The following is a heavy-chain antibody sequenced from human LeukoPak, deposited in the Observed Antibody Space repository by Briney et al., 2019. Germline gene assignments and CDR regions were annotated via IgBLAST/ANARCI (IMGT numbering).Heavy chain of an antibody. CDR2: ISYSGST. CDR3: AREPGFDSSGYLNWFDP. CDR1: GGSISSGSHF. Sequence: SETLSLTCTVSGGSISSGSHFWAWIRQPPGKGLEWIACISYSGSTKYNPSLKSRVTISVDTSKNQLSLKLSSVTAADTAVYYCAREPGFDSSGYLNWFDPWGQGTLVTVSS. D-gene: IGHD3-22*01. V-gene: IGHV4-61*01. J-gene: IGHJ5*02.